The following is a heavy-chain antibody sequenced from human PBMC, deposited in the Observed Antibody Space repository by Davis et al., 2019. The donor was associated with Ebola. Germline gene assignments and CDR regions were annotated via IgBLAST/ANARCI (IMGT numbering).Heavy chain of an antibody. CDR2: ITGSGAAT. J-gene: IGHJ4*02. CDR3: AIRGSSRSFDY. V-gene: IGHV3-23*01. Sequence: GESLKISCVASGFTFSSSAMSWVRQAPGKGLEWVSAITGSGAATDYTDSVKGRFTISRDNSKNTLYLQMNNLRAEDTAMYYCAIRGSSRSFDYWGQGTLVTVSS. D-gene: IGHD1-26*01. CDR1: GFTFSSSA.